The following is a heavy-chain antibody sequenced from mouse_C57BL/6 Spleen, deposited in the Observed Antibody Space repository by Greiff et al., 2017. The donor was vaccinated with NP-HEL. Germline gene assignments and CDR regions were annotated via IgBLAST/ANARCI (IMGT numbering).Heavy chain of an antibody. J-gene: IGHJ4*01. D-gene: IGHD1-3*01. Sequence: EVMLVESEGGLVQPGSSMKLSCTASGFTFSDYYMAWVRQVPEKGLEWVANINYDGSSTYYLDSLKSRFIISRDNAKNILYLQMSSLKSEDTATYYCAREGLYNPWAMDYWGQGTSVTVSS. CDR2: INYDGSST. CDR1: GFTFSDYY. CDR3: AREGLYNPWAMDY. V-gene: IGHV5-16*01.